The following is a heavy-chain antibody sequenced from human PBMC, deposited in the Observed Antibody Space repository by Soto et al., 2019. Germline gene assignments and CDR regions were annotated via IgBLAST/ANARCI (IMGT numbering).Heavy chain of an antibody. D-gene: IGHD1-26*01. CDR2: IYYSGST. V-gene: IGHV4-59*01. J-gene: IGHJ5*02. CDR1: GGSISSYH. Sequence: SSETLSLTCTVSGGSISSYHWSWIRQPPGKGLEWIGYIYYSGSTDYNPSLKSRVTISVDTSKNQFSLKLTSVTAADTAVYYCARGLGGIVGGAWFDPWGQGALVTVSS. CDR3: ARGLGGIVGGAWFDP.